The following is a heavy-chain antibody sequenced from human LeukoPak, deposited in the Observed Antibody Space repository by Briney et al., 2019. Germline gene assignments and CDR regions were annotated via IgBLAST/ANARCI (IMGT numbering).Heavy chain of an antibody. CDR1: GFTFRSHA. V-gene: IGHV3-23*01. CDR3: GKTTVGYSSGQKPAWPVDY. D-gene: IGHD5-18*01. J-gene: IGHJ4*02. CDR2: IFGSGGSP. Sequence: PGGSLRLSCEASGFTFRSHAMYWVRQAPGKGLEWVAGIFGSGGSPHYADSVKGRFTISRDNSRNTVYLQINSLRAEDTAVYYCGKTTVGYSSGQKPAWPVDYWGQGTLVTVSS.